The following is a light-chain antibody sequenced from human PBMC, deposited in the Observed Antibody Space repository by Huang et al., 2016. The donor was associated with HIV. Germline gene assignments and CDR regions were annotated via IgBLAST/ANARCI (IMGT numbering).Light chain of an antibody. V-gene: IGKV4-1*01. CDR2: WAS. CDR3: QQYYKTPLT. J-gene: IGKJ4*01. Sequence: DIVMTQSPDALAVSLGERATITCKSSRSVFHSPNKNNYLAWYQQKPGQPPNMLLDWASARESGVPDRFNGSGSGTDFTFTISSLQAEDVALYYCQQYYKTPLTFGGGTRVELK. CDR1: RSVFHSPNKNNY.